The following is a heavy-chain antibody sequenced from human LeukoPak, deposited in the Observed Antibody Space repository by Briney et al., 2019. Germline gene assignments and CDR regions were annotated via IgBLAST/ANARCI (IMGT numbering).Heavy chain of an antibody. CDR1: GFTVSSNY. J-gene: IGHJ5*02. CDR2: ISGGGST. V-gene: IGHV3-53*01. CDR3: AKDVVVVIAIRGWFDP. D-gene: IGHD2-21*01. Sequence: GGSLRLSCAASGFTVSSNYMSWVRQAPGKGLEWVSAISGGGSTYYADSVKGRFTISRDNSKNTLYLQMNSLRAEDTAVYYCAKDVVVVIAIRGWFDPWGQGTLVTVSS.